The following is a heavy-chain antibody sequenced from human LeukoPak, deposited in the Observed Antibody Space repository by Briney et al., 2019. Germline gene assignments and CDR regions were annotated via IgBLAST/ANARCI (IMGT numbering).Heavy chain of an antibody. J-gene: IGHJ4*02. V-gene: IGHV4-30-2*04. CDR3: ARDVSITMIRGVTFDY. CDR2: ISQTCTT. Sequence: ISQTCTTYYTPSLTSRVTISVDTSKNQLSLKLSSVTAADTAVYYCARDVSITMIRGVTFDYWGQGTLVTASS. D-gene: IGHD3-10*01.